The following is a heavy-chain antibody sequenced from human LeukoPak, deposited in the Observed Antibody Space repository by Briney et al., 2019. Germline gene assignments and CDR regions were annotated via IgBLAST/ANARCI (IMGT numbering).Heavy chain of an antibody. CDR1: RFTFSNYG. CDR3: AREVGTPQAFDI. V-gene: IGHV3-48*01. J-gene: IGHJ3*02. Sequence: GSLRLSCAASRFTFSNYGVIWVRQAPGKGLEWVSYINSRSSTIYYADSVRGRFTISRDNAKNSLYLQMNSLKAEDTAIYYCAREVGTPQAFDIWGQGTMVTVSS. D-gene: IGHD1-26*01. CDR2: INSRSSTI.